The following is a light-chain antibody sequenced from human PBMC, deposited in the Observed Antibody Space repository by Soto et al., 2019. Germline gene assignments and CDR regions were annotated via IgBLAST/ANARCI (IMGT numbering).Light chain of an antibody. J-gene: IGKJ4*01. CDR3: QQHSRSIT. V-gene: IGKV3-20*01. CDR1: QSVNNNY. CDR2: GAS. Sequence: VLTQSPGTLSLSPGERATRSCRASQSVNNNYLAWYQQKPGQSPRLLIYGASIRATAIPDRFSGSGSGTDFTLTISRLEPEDSAVYYCQQHSRSITFGGGTKVHIK.